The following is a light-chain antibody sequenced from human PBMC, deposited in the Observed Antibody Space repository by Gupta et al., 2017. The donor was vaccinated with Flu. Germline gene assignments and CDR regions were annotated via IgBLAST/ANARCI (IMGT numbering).Light chain of an antibody. CDR1: VSNIGTFS. CDR3: ASWDDSLSGVV. CDR2: TTD. J-gene: IGLJ2*01. Sequence: QSVLTQPPSMSGTPGQRVTISCSGSVSNIGTFSVYWYQQLPGTPPKLLTSTTDHRPSGVPDRLSDSRAGTSASLTISGLRSEDEGDYYCASWDDSLSGVVFGGGTKLTVL. V-gene: IGLV1-47*01.